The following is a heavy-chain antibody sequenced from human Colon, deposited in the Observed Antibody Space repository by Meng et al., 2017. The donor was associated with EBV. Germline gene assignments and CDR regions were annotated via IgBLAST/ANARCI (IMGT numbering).Heavy chain of an antibody. CDR1: GDSISSTDYY. V-gene: IGHV4-30-4*01. CDR2: IYYSGSR. J-gene: IGHJ4*02. D-gene: IGHD6-19*01. Sequence: QVQLQESGPGLVKPSETLSLTCTVSGDSISSTDYYWSWVRQPPGKGLEWIGYIYYSGSRYYNPSLKSRVTISVDTSKNQFSLKLSSVTAADTAVYYCARDPYATGWAGWGQGTLVTVAS. CDR3: ARDPYATGWAG.